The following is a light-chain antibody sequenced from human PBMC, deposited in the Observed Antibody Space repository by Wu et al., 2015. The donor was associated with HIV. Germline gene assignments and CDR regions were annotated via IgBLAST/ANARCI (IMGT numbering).Light chain of an antibody. Sequence: EIVLTQSPGTLSLSPGERATLFCRASQRVSSTYLAWYQQKPGQAPRLLIYGVSSRATGIPDRFSGSGSGTDFTLTISRLEPEDFAVYYCQQYGSSPYTFGQGTKLETK. CDR2: GVS. CDR1: QRVSSTY. CDR3: QQYGSSPYT. V-gene: IGKV3-20*01. J-gene: IGKJ2*01.